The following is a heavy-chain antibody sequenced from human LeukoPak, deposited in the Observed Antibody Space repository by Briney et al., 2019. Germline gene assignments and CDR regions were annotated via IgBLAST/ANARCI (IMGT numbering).Heavy chain of an antibody. D-gene: IGHD3-10*01. J-gene: IGHJ4*02. CDR1: GFTFTSSA. CDR2: IVVGSGNT. V-gene: IGHV1-58*01. CDR3: ASDYYASGSSPGNY. Sequence: SVKVSCKASGFTFTSSAVQWVRQARGQRLEWIGWIVVGSGNTNYAQKFQERVTITRDMSTSTAYMELSSLRAEETAVYYCASDYYASGSSPGNYWGQGTLVTVSS.